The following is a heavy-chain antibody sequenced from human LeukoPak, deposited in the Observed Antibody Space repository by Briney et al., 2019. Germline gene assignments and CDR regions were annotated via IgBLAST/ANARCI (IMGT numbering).Heavy chain of an antibody. CDR3: ARGGSRNYYGSGRRPASAFDI. D-gene: IGHD3-10*01. CDR1: GGSFSGYC. V-gene: IGHV4-34*01. Sequence: SETLSLTCAVYGGSFSGYCWSWIRQPPGKGLEWIGEINHSGSTNYNPSLKSRVTISVDTSKNQFSLKLSSVTAADTAVYYCARGGSRNYYGSGRRPASAFDIWGQGTMVTVSS. CDR2: INHSGST. J-gene: IGHJ3*02.